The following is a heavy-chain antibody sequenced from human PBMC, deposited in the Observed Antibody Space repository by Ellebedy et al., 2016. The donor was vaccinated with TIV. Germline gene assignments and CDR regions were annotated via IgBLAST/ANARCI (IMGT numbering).Heavy chain of an antibody. CDR1: GGSFSGYH. Sequence: SETLSLTCAVYGGSFSGYHWTWIRQPPGKGLEWLGEINHSGSTNYNPSLKSRVTISLDTSKNQFSLKLSSVTAADTAVYYCARAPMGVAAAGPTLYYFDYWGQGTLVTVSS. D-gene: IGHD6-13*01. J-gene: IGHJ4*02. CDR2: INHSGST. V-gene: IGHV4-34*01. CDR3: ARAPMGVAAAGPTLYYFDY.